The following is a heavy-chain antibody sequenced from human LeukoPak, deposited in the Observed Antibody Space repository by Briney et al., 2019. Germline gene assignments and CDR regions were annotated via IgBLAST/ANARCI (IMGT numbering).Heavy chain of an antibody. D-gene: IGHD3-22*01. J-gene: IGHJ4*02. CDR2: ISSSGSTI. Sequence: GGSLRLSCAASGFTFSDYYMSWIRQAPGKGLEWVSYISSSGSTIYCADSVKGRFTISRDNAKNSLYLQMNSLRAEDTAVYYCAGDPSSSGSHFDYWGQGTLVTVSS. CDR1: GFTFSDYY. CDR3: AGDPSSSGSHFDY. V-gene: IGHV3-11*04.